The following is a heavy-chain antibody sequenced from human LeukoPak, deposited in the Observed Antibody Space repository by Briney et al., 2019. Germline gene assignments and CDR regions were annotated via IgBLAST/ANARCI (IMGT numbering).Heavy chain of an antibody. CDR2: INPNTGDT. CDR3: ARDGDIVVVVAATLPDY. Sequence: GASVKVSCKASGYSFTGYYLHWVRQTPGQGPEWMGWINPNTGDTTYAQKYQGRVTMTTDTSTSTAYMELRSPRSDDTAVYYCARDGDIVVVVAATLPDYWGQGTLVTVSS. D-gene: IGHD2-15*01. J-gene: IGHJ4*02. V-gene: IGHV1-2*02. CDR1: GYSFTGYY.